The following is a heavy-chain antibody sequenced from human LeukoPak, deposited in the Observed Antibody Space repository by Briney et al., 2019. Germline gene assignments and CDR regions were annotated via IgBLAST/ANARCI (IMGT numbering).Heavy chain of an antibody. D-gene: IGHD3-3*01. CDR1: GGSISRSGSISSSSYY. V-gene: IGHV4-39*07. CDR2: MHYSGNT. Sequence: SETLSLTCTVSGGSISRSGSISSSSYYWGWIRQPPGKGLEWIGSMHYSGNTYYNPSLKSRVTISVDTSKNQFSLKLSSVTAADTAVYYCASQPINYDFWSDSGWFDPWGQGTLVTVSS. J-gene: IGHJ5*02. CDR3: ASQPINYDFWSDSGWFDP.